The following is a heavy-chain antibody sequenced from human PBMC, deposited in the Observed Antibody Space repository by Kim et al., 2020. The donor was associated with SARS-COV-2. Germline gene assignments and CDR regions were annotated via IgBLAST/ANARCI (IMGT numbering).Heavy chain of an antibody. J-gene: IGHJ3*02. CDR3: ARLTNPSDYYDILTGYPADAFDI. CDR1: GGSISSSSYY. D-gene: IGHD3-9*01. CDR2: IYYSGST. Sequence: SETLSLTCTVSGGSISSSSYYWGWIRQPPGKGLEWIGSIYYSGSTYYNPSLKSRVTISVDTSKNQFSLKLSSVTAADTAVYYCARLTNPSDYYDILTGYPADAFDIWGQGTMVTVSS. V-gene: IGHV4-39*01.